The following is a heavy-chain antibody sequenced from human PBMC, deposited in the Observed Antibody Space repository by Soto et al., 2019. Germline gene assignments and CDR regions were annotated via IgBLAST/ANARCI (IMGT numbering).Heavy chain of an antibody. D-gene: IGHD6-6*01. J-gene: IGHJ6*03. CDR3: VRATAARQRDYSYHYYLHI. CDR2: INPNGGST. Sequence: QVQLVQSGAEVKKPGASVKVSCKASGYTFINYYIHWVRQAPGQGLEWMGVINPNGGSTVYATKFQGRVTLTRETSTSTGYVELSSLRSDDTAVYFCVRATAARQRDYSYHYYLHIWGKGTTVTVSS. CDR1: GYTFINYY. V-gene: IGHV1-46*03.